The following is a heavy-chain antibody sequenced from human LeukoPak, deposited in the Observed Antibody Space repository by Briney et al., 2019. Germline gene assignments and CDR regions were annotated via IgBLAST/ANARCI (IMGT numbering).Heavy chain of an antibody. CDR3: ARTGFGELLFQSYYYYYGMDV. CDR1: GYTFTSYY. CDR2: INPSGGST. V-gene: IGHV1-46*01. D-gene: IGHD3-10*01. J-gene: IGHJ6*02. Sequence: ASVKVSCKASGYTFTSYYMHWVRQAPGQGLEWMGIINPSGGSTSYAQKFQGRVTMTRDTSTSTVYMELSSLRSEDTAVYYCARTGFGELLFQSYYYYYGMDVWGQGTTVTVSS.